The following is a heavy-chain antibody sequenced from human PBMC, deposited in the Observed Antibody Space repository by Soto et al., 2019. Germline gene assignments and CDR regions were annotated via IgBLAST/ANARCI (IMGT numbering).Heavy chain of an antibody. CDR3: ARHLASGFHTTHYYGVDV. CDR1: GYSFSTYW. Sequence: PGESLKISCKASGYSFSTYWIAWVRQMPGKGLEWMGNIFPLDSDTRYGPSFEGQVTISADTSIDTAYLQWNSLKASDSAIYYCARHLASGFHTTHYYGVDVWGQGTTVTVSS. V-gene: IGHV5-51*01. CDR2: IFPLDSDT. D-gene: IGHD3-3*01. J-gene: IGHJ6*02.